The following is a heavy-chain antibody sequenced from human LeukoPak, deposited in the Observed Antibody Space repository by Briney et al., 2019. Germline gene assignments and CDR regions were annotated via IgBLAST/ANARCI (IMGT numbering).Heavy chain of an antibody. CDR3: ARDLDGIAVAGTNGLGSFDY. V-gene: IGHV1-46*03. CDR1: GYTFTSYY. J-gene: IGHJ4*02. Sequence: ASVKVSCKASGYTFTSYYMHWVRQAPGQGLEWMGIINPSGGSTSYAQKFQGRVTMTRDTSTSTVYMELSSLRSEDTAVYYCARDLDGIAVAGTNGLGSFDYWGQGTLVTVSS. CDR2: INPSGGST. D-gene: IGHD6-19*01.